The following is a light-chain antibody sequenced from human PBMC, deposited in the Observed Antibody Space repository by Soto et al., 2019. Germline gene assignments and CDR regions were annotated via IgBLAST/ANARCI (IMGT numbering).Light chain of an antibody. CDR1: QSLLYTPNNYNY. Sequence: DVVMTQFPDSLAVSLGERATLSCKSGQSLLYTPNNYNYLAWYQQKAGQPPKLLIYWASTRESGVPDRFSGSGSGTDFNLTISNLQAEDVAVYFCQQYSSAPGPFGRGTRVEIK. CDR2: WAS. V-gene: IGKV4-1*01. CDR3: QQYSSAPGP. J-gene: IGKJ1*01.